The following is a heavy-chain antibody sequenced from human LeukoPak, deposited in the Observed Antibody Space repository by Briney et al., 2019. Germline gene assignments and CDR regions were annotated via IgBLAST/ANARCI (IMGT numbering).Heavy chain of an antibody. CDR2: IRYDGSNK. J-gene: IGHJ3*02. V-gene: IGHV3-30*02. Sequence: GGSLRLSCAASGFTFSSYGMHWVRQAPRKGLEWVAFIRYDGSNKYYADSVKGRFTIYRDNSKNTLYLQMNSLRAEDTAVYYCASLVVPAAKDAFDIWGQGTMVTVSS. D-gene: IGHD2-2*01. CDR1: GFTFSSYG. CDR3: ASLVVPAAKDAFDI.